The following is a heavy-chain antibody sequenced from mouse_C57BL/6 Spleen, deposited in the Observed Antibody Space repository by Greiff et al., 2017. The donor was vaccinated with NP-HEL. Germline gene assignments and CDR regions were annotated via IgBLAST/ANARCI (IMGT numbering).Heavy chain of an antibody. J-gene: IGHJ3*01. Sequence: QVQLQQPGAELVKPGASVKLSCKASGYTFTSYWMQWVKQRPGQGLEWIGEIDPSDSYTNYNQKFKGKATLTVDTSSSTAYMQLSSLTSEDSAVYYCAITGFAYWGQGTLVTVSA. CDR1: GYTFTSYW. CDR3: AITGFAY. D-gene: IGHD4-1*01. V-gene: IGHV1-50*01. CDR2: IDPSDSYT.